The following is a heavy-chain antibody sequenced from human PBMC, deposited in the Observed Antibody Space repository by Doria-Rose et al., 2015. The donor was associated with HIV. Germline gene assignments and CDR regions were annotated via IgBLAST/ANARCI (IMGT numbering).Heavy chain of an antibody. CDR1: GVSLSSPGMG. CDR3: ARIKSSRWYHKYYFDF. CDR2: IFSDDER. J-gene: IGHJ4*02. Sequence: QITLKECGPVLVKPTETLTLTCTVSGVSLSSPGMGVSWIRRPPGKAPEWLANIFSDDERSHKTSLKSRLTISRGTSKSQVVLTMTDMDPVDTATYYCARIKSSRWYHKYYFDFWGQGTLVIVSA. V-gene: IGHV2-26*01. D-gene: IGHD6-13*01.